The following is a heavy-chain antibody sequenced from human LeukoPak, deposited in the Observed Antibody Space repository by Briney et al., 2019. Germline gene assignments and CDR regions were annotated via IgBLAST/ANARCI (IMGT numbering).Heavy chain of an antibody. CDR3: ARDFRDYRDYVAYFDS. V-gene: IGHV3-30-3*01. CDR2: ILYDGTNQ. J-gene: IGHJ4*02. Sequence: GRSLRLSCAASGFVFSTYAMHWVREAPGKGLEWGAVILYDGTNQYYADSVKGRFTISRDNSRNTLYLQMNSLKVEDTAVYYCARDFRDYRDYVAYFDSWGQGTLVTVSS. D-gene: IGHD4-17*01. CDR1: GFVFSTYA.